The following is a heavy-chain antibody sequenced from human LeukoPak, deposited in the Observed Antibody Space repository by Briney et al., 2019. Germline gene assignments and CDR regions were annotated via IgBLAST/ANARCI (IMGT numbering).Heavy chain of an antibody. V-gene: IGHV1-69*04. Sequence: SVKVSCKASGGTFSSYAISWVRQAPGQGLEWMGRIIPILGIANYAQKFQGRVTITADKSTSTAYMELSSLRSEDTAVYYCARGTIVNGDYVIWVWFDPWGQGTLVTVSS. CDR2: IIPILGIA. D-gene: IGHD4-17*01. J-gene: IGHJ5*02. CDR3: ARGTIVNGDYVIWVWFDP. CDR1: GGTFSSYA.